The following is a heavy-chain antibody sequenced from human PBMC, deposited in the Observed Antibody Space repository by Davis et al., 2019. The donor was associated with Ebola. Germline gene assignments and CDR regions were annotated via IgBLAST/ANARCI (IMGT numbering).Heavy chain of an antibody. CDR3: ARAQFPTTSDH. D-gene: IGHD1-1*01. CDR2: INAGNGNT. CDR1: GYTFTSYA. V-gene: IGHV1-3*01. J-gene: IGHJ4*02. Sequence: ASVKVSCKASGYTFTSYAMHWVRQAPGQRLEWMGWINAGNGNTKYSQKFQGRVTITRDTSASTVYLDLTSLRSDDTAVFYCARAQFPTTSDHWGQGTLVTVSS.